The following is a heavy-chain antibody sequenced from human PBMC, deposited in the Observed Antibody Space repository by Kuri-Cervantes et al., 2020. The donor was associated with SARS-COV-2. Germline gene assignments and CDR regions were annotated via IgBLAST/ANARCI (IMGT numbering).Heavy chain of an antibody. D-gene: IGHD1-1*01. V-gene: IGHV3-74*01. Sequence: GGSLRLSCAASGFTVSSNYMSWMCQAPGKGLVWVSRINPDGSYTNNADSVKGRFTLSRDNAKNMLFLQMNSLRAEDTAVYYCVRDGDHWNFDYWGQGTLVTVSS. CDR1: GFTVSSNY. CDR2: INPDGSYT. CDR3: VRDGDHWNFDY. J-gene: IGHJ4*02.